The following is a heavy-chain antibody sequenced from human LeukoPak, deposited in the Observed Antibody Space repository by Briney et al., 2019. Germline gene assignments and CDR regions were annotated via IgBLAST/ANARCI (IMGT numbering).Heavy chain of an antibody. CDR2: IFYSGTT. V-gene: IGHV4-39*01. D-gene: IGHD6-19*01. J-gene: IGHJ4*02. CDR3: SRQWLVNRAFDY. Sequence: SETLSLTCTVSGGSISSRNYYWGWIRQPPGKGLEWIGSIFYSGTTYYNPSLKSGVTISVDTSKNHFSLKLSSVTAADTAVYYCSRQWLVNRAFDYWGQGTLVTVSS. CDR1: GGSISSRNYY.